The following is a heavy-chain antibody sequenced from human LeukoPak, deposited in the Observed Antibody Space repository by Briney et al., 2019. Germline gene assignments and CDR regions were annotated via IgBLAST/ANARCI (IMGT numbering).Heavy chain of an antibody. CDR2: ISGSGGST. CDR1: GFTFSSYA. V-gene: IGHV3-23*01. CDR3: AKSGDSSGYYAPHAFDI. J-gene: IGHJ3*02. Sequence: GGSLRLSCAASGFTFSSYAMSWVGQAPGKGLEWVSAISGSGGSTYYADSVKGRFTISRDNSKNTLYLQMNSLRAEDTAVYYCAKSGDSSGYYAPHAFDIWGQGTMVTVSS. D-gene: IGHD3-22*01.